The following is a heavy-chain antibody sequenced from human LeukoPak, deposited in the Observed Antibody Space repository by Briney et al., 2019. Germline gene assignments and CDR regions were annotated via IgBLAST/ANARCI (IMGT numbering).Heavy chain of an antibody. CDR3: ARPGVGATWSGDYYGMDV. CDR1: GYRFTNYW. D-gene: IGHD1-26*01. CDR2: ISPSDSDI. Sequence: GESLKISCKGSGYRFTNYWIGWVRQMPGKGLEWMGIISPSDSDIRYSPSFQGQVTISVDKSISTAYLQWSSLQASDTAMYYCARPGVGATWSGDYYGMDVWGQGTTVTVSS. J-gene: IGHJ6*02. V-gene: IGHV5-51*01.